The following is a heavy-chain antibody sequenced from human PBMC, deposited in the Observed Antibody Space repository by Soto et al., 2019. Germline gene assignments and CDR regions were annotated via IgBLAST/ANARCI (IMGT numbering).Heavy chain of an antibody. J-gene: IGHJ4*01. V-gene: IGHV3-23*01. CDR3: AKTLRYFDWVSSSYFDY. Sequence: GGSLRLSCAASGFTFSSYAMSWVRQAPGKGLEWVSAISGSGGSTYYADSVKGRFTISRDNSKNTLYLQMNSLRAEHTAVYYCAKTLRYFDWVSSSYFDYWGHGTLVNVSS. CDR2: ISGSGGST. D-gene: IGHD3-9*01. CDR1: GFTFSSYA.